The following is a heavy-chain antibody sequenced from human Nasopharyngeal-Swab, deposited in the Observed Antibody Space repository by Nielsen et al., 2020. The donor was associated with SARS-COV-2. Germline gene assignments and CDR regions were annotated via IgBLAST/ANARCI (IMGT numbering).Heavy chain of an antibody. CDR1: GFTFSTSW. Sequence: GGSLRLSCAVSGFTFSTSWMTWVRQAPGKGLEWVANIKEDGSQKYYLDSVKGRFTISRDNAKNSLYLQMNSLRAEDTAIYFCARAVAGATDYWGQGTLVTVSS. D-gene: IGHD1-26*01. V-gene: IGHV3-7*03. J-gene: IGHJ4*02. CDR3: ARAVAGATDY. CDR2: IKEDGSQK.